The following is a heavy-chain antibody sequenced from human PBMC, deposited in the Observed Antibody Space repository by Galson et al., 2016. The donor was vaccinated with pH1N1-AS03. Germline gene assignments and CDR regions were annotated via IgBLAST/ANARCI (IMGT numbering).Heavy chain of an antibody. D-gene: IGHD3-16*01. Sequence: SLRLSCAASGFTFSSFGMHWVRQAPGKGLEWVTFIAFDANRQYYADSVRGRFTISRDNSKNTVYLQMNSLKSDDSAVYYCVTESLCEGGSCSSRALEAYDIWGQGTGVTVSS. J-gene: IGHJ3*02. V-gene: IGHV3-30*19. CDR3: VTESLCEGGSCSSRALEAYDI. CDR2: IAFDANRQ. CDR1: GFTFSSFG.